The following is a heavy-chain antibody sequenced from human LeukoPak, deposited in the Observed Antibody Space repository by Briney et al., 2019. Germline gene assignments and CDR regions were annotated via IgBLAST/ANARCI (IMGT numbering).Heavy chain of an antibody. CDR2: ISGDNGST. CDR3: AREDTRRGSRGYFDY. J-gene: IGHJ4*02. D-gene: IGHD2-2*01. Sequence: GASVKVSCKASGYTFTSYGISWVRQAPGQGLEWMGWISGDNGSTNYAQKLQGRVTMTTDTSTSTDYMELRSLRSDDSAIYYCAREDTRRGSRGYFDYWGQGTLVTVSS. CDR1: GYTFTSYG. V-gene: IGHV1-18*01.